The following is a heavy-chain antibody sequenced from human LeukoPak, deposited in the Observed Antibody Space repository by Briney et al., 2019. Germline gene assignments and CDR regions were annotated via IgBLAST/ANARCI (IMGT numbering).Heavy chain of an antibody. D-gene: IGHD3/OR15-3a*01. V-gene: IGHV4-59*01. J-gene: IGHJ4*02. CDR1: GGYISSYY. CDR3: ARAGLTYYYDY. Sequence: SETLSLTCTVSGGYISSYYWSWIRQPPGKGLEWIGYIYYSGSTNYNPSLKSRVTISVDTSKNQFSLKLSSVTAADTAVYYCARAGLTYYYDYWGQGTLVTVSS. CDR2: IYYSGST.